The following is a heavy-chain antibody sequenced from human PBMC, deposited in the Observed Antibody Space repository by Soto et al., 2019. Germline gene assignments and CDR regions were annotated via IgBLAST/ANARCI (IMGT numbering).Heavy chain of an antibody. CDR1: GFTFSSYS. J-gene: IGHJ4*02. CDR3: VTGADFGVALQFEY. V-gene: IGHV3-48*02. CDR2: ISDSSRAI. D-gene: IGHD3-3*01. Sequence: EVQLVESGGGLVEPGGSLRLSCEASGFTFSSYSMNWVRQAPGKGLEWVSHISDSSRAIYYADSVKGRFTISRDNVQKSLSLQMNSLKEEDTAVYYCVTGADFGVALQFEYWGQGALVTVSS.